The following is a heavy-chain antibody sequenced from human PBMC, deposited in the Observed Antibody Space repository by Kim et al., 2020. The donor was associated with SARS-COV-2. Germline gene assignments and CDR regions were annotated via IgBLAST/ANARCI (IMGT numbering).Heavy chain of an antibody. D-gene: IGHD3-10*01. CDR3: ARQRRITMVRGVISPEIFDY. V-gene: IGHV4-34*01. CDR1: GGSFSGYY. J-gene: IGHJ4*02. CDR2: INHSGST. Sequence: SETLSLTCAVYGGSFSGYYWSWIRQPPGKGLEWIGEINHSGSTNYNPSLKSRVTISVDTSKNQFSLKLSSVTAADTAVYYCARQRRITMVRGVISPEIFDYWGQGTLVTVSS.